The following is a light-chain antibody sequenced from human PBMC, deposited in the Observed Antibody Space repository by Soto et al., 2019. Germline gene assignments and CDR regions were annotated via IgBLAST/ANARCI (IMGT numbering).Light chain of an antibody. J-gene: IGLJ3*02. CDR1: SSDVGGYNY. Sequence: QSALTQPASVSGSPGQSITISCTGTSSDVGGYNYVSWYQQHPGKAPKLMIYEVSNRPSGVSNRFSGSKSGNTASLTISGLQAEDEADYYCTSYKSSSTWVFGGGIKLTVL. CDR3: TSYKSSSTWV. CDR2: EVS. V-gene: IGLV2-14*01.